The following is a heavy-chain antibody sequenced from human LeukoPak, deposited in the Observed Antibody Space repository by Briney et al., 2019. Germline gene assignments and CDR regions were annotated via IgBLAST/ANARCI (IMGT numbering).Heavy chain of an antibody. Sequence: GRSLRLSCAASGFTFSSYAMHWVRQAPGKGLEWGAVISYDGSNKYYADSVKGRFTISRDNSKNTLYLQMNSLRAEGTAVYYCARDAVAGPFDYWGQGTLVTVSS. V-gene: IGHV3-30*04. J-gene: IGHJ4*02. CDR1: GFTFSSYA. D-gene: IGHD6-19*01. CDR2: ISYDGSNK. CDR3: ARDAVAGPFDY.